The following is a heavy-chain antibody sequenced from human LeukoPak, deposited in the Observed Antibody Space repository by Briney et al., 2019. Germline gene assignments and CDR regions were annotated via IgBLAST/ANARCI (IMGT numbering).Heavy chain of an antibody. J-gene: IGHJ4*02. D-gene: IGHD5-18*01. CDR3: ARDPPEGYSYGIFDY. V-gene: IGHV1-46*01. Sequence: ASVKVSCKASGYTFTSYYMHWVRQAPGQGLEWMGIINPSGGSTSYAQKFQGRVTMTRDTSTSTVYMELSSLRSEDTAVYYCARDPPEGYSYGIFDYWGQGTLVTVSS. CDR2: INPSGGST. CDR1: GYTFTSYY.